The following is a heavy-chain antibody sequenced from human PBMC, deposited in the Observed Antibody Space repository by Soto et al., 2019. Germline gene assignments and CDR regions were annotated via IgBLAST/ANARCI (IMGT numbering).Heavy chain of an antibody. V-gene: IGHV3-53*01. D-gene: IGHD2-8*01. J-gene: IGHJ6*02. CDR3: ARSNGGDSFYALDV. CDR2: IYSGGVT. CDR1: GFSVSNTF. Sequence: GGSLRLSCTASGFSVSNTFMSWVCQAPGKGLEWVSLIYSGGVTYSADSVKGRFTISRDNFKNTMYLQMNSLRAEDTAMYYCARSNGGDSFYALDVWGQGTTVTVSS.